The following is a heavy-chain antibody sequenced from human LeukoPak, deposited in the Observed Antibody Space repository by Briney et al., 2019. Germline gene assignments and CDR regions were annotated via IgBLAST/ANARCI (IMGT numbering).Heavy chain of an antibody. Sequence: GASVKVSCKASGYTFTDYYIHWVRQAPGQGLEWMGWINPNSGDTNFAQKFQGRVTVTRDTSISTAYMEFSSLRSDDTAVYYCAREGGELISWFDPWGQGTLVTVSS. CDR3: AREGGELISWFDP. J-gene: IGHJ5*02. V-gene: IGHV1-2*02. CDR1: GYTFTDYY. D-gene: IGHD1-7*01. CDR2: INPNSGDT.